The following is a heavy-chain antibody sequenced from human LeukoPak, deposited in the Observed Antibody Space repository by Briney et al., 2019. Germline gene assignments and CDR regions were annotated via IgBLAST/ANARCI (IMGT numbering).Heavy chain of an antibody. D-gene: IGHD3-10*01. CDR2: IQYDRTNE. CDR1: AFTFSSYG. CDR3: ARDWGVRGVRVDY. Sequence: GGSLRLSCAASAFTFSSYGMHWVRQAPGKGLEWVAYIQYDRTNEQYAHSVKGRFRISRDNSNNILYLQMNSLRTEDTAVYYCARDWGVRGVRVDYWGQGTLVTVSS. J-gene: IGHJ4*02. V-gene: IGHV3-30*02.